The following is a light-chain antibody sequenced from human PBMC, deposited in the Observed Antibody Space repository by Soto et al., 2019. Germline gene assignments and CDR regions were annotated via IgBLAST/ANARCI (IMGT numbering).Light chain of an antibody. Sequence: QSVLTQPASVSGSPGQSITISCTGTSSDVGGYNYVSWYQQHPAKAPKLMIYDVSNRPSGVSNRFSGSKSGNTASLTISGLQAEDEAVYYCSSYTSSSTYVFGTGTKVTVL. CDR3: SSYTSSSTYV. CDR1: SSDVGGYNY. J-gene: IGLJ1*01. V-gene: IGLV2-14*01. CDR2: DVS.